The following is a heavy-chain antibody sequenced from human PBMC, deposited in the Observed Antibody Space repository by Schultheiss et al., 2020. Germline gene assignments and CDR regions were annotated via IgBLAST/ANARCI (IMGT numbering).Heavy chain of an antibody. J-gene: IGHJ6*04. D-gene: IGHD5-18*01. CDR3: ARIQVGSYGSWYYYYGMDV. V-gene: IGHV2-70*11. Sequence: SGPTLVKPTQTLTLTCTFSGFSLSTSGMCVSWIRQPPGKALEWLARIDWDDDKYYSTSLKTRLTISKDTSKNQVVLTMTNMDPVDTATYYCARIQVGSYGSWYYYYGMDVWGKGTTVTVSS. CDR2: IDWDDDK. CDR1: GFSLSTSGMC.